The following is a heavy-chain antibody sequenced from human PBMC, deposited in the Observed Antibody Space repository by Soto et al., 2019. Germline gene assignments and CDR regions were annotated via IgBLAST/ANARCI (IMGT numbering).Heavy chain of an antibody. CDR2: VWHSGSA. J-gene: IGHJ6*02. V-gene: IGHV4-30-4*01. CDR3: AGDNVRRGGMDV. CDR1: GGSINSDESY. D-gene: IGHD3-10*01. Sequence: KPSETLSLTCTVSGGSINSDESYWSWIRQTPGGGLEWIGYVWHSGSAYYNPALAGRVSLSVDASKKQFSLRLRSVTAADTAVYFCAGDNVRRGGMDVWGQGTTVTSP.